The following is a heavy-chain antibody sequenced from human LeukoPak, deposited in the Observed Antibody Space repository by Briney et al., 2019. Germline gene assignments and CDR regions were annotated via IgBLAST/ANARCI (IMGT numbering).Heavy chain of an antibody. J-gene: IGHJ4*02. V-gene: IGHV4-39*01. Sequence: SETLSLTCGVSRDSIISSSHYWGWIRQPPGKGLEWIASMFYSGNTYYNPSLKSRVTMSVDTTENQFSLKLSSVTAADTAVYYCARHVVGNYDLLSFDYWGQGSLVTVSS. CDR2: MFYSGNT. D-gene: IGHD2-21*01. CDR3: ARHVVGNYDLLSFDY. CDR1: RDSIISSSHY.